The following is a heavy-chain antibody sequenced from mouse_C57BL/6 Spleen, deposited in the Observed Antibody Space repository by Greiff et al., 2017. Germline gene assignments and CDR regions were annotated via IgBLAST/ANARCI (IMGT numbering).Heavy chain of an antibody. Sequence: VQLQQSGPELVKPGASVKISCKASGYTFTDYYINWVKQRPGQGLEWIGWIFPGSGSTYYNEKFKGKATLTVDKSSSTAYMLLSSLTSEDSAVYFCARNGYYDYDYFDYWGQGTTLTVSS. CDR3: ARNGYYDYDYFDY. CDR1: GYTFTDYY. V-gene: IGHV1-75*01. J-gene: IGHJ2*01. CDR2: IFPGSGST. D-gene: IGHD2-4*01.